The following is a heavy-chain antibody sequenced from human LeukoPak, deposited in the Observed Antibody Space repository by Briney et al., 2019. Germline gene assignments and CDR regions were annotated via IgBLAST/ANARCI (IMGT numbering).Heavy chain of an antibody. CDR1: GYTFTSYY. J-gene: IGHJ4*02. D-gene: IGHD3-22*01. CDR3: ARAQGASYYYDSSGEFDY. CDR2: TNPSGGST. V-gene: IGHV1-46*01. Sequence: GASVKVSCKASGYTFTSYYMHWVRQAPGQGLEWMGITNPSGGSTSYAQKFQGRVTMTRDTSTSTVYMELSSLRSEDTAVYYCARAQGASYYYDSSGEFDYWGQGTLVTVSS.